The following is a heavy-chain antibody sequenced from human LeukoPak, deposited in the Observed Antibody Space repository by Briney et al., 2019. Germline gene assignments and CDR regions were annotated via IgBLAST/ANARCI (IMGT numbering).Heavy chain of an antibody. J-gene: IGHJ4*02. Sequence: GSSVKVSCTASGGTFISYAISWVRQAPGQGLEWMGGIIPIFGTANYAQKFQGRVTITADESTSTAYMELSSLRSEDTAVYYCARDFYGGNSQGITYWGQGTLVTVSS. CDR1: GGTFISYA. V-gene: IGHV1-69*01. CDR2: IIPIFGTA. D-gene: IGHD4-23*01. CDR3: ARDFYGGNSQGITY.